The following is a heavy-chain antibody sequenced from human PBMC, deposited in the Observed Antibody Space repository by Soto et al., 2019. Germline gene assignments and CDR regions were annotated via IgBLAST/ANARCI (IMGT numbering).Heavy chain of an antibody. D-gene: IGHD3-3*01. CDR1: GGSFSGYY. Sequence: SETLSLTCAVYGGSFSGYYWSWIRQPPGKGLEWIGEINHSGSTNYNPSLKSRVTISVDTSKNQFSLKLSSVTAADTAVYYCARSPYYDFWSGYYNWYFDLWGRGTLVTVSS. J-gene: IGHJ2*01. CDR2: INHSGST. V-gene: IGHV4-34*01. CDR3: ARSPYYDFWSGYYNWYFDL.